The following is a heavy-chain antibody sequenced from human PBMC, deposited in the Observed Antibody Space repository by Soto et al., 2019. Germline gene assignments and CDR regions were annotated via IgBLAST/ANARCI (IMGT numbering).Heavy chain of an antibody. CDR2: MNPSNGNT. V-gene: IGHV1-8*02. Sequence: ASVKVSCKASGYTFTTYDVSWVRQASGQGLEWMGWMNPSNGNTGYAQKFQGRVTMTRKTSISTVYMELSGLRPDDTAVYYCARRKERSGPHYFDYWGQGTRVTVS. J-gene: IGHJ4*02. D-gene: IGHD6-25*01. CDR3: ARRKERSGPHYFDY. CDR1: GYTFTTYD.